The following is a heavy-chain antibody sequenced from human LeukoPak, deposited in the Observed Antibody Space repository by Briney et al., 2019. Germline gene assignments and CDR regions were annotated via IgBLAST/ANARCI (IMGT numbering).Heavy chain of an antibody. CDR2: IIPIFGTA. CDR1: GGTFSSYA. CDR3: ATHGYSGYDLVY. Sequence: GASVKVSCKASGGTFSSYAISWVRQAPGQGLEWMGGIIPIFGTANYAQKFQGRVTITADESTSTAYMELSSLRSEDTAVYYCATHGYSGYDLVYWGQGTLVTVSS. V-gene: IGHV1-69*13. J-gene: IGHJ4*02. D-gene: IGHD5-12*01.